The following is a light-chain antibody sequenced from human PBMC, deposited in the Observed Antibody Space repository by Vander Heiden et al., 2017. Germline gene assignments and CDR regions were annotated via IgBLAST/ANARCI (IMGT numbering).Light chain of an antibody. Sequence: DIQMTQSPSTLSASGGDRVTITCRASQSISSWLAWYQHKPGKAPKPLIYKASTLESGVPSRFSGSGSGTEFTLTISSLQPDDFATFYCQQYNYYPYTFGQGTKLEIK. V-gene: IGKV1-5*03. CDR2: KAS. J-gene: IGKJ2*01. CDR3: QQYNYYPYT. CDR1: QSISSW.